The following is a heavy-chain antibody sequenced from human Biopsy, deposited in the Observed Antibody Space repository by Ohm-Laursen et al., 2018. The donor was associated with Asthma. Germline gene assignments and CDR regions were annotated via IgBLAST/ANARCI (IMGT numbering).Heavy chain of an antibody. J-gene: IGHJ3*01. CDR1: GGSIGIYY. CDR3: ARVRGAFYESSVKNAFDV. V-gene: IGHV4-59*01. CDR2: THYSGTT. D-gene: IGHD3-22*01. Sequence: SETLSLTCTVSGGSIGIYYWGWIRQPPGKGLEYIGYTHYSGTTNTDPSLTGRVTMSVDTSKNQSSLKVTSVTAADTAVYFCARVRGAFYESSVKNAFDVWGQGTMVTASS.